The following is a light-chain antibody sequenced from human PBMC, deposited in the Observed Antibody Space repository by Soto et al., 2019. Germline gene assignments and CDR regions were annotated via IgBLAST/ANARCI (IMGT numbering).Light chain of an antibody. Sequence: QSVLTQSPSASASLGASVKLTCTLSSGHSTYAIAWHQQQPEKGPRYLMKLNDDGSHTKGDGIPDRFSGSSSGAERYLTISNLQSEDEAEYYCQTWGTGIHVVFGGGTKVTVL. V-gene: IGLV4-69*01. J-gene: IGLJ2*01. CDR2: LNDDGSH. CDR1: SGHSTYA. CDR3: QTWGTGIHVV.